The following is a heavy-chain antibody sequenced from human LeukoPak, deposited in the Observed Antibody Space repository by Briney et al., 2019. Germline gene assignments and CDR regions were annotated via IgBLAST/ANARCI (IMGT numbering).Heavy chain of an antibody. CDR2: IYYSGST. J-gene: IGHJ6*03. Sequence: SETLSLTCTVSGGSISSYYWSWIRQPPGKGLEWIGYIYYSGSTNYNPSLKSRVTISVDTSKNQFSLKLSSVTAADTAEYYCARDSSGWASGRNLRMSAYYYYMDVWGKGTTVTVSS. CDR3: ARDSSGWASGRNLRMSAYYYYMDV. CDR1: GGSISSYY. D-gene: IGHD6-19*01. V-gene: IGHV4-59*01.